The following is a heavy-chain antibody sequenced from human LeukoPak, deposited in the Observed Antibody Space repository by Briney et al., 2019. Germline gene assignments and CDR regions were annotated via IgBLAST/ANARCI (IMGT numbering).Heavy chain of an antibody. CDR2: ISSSSNTI. CDR3: AALGITMIGGV. Sequence: GGSLRLSCAASGFTFSSYEMNWVHQAPRKGLEWVSYISSSSNTIYYTDPVNGPFTISRDNAKNSLYLQMNSLRAEDTAVYYCAALGITMIGGVWGKGTTVTISS. V-gene: IGHV3-48*03. J-gene: IGHJ6*04. CDR1: GFTFSSYE. D-gene: IGHD3-10*02.